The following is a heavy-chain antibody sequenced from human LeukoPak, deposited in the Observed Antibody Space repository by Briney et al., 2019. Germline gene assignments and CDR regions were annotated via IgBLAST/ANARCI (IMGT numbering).Heavy chain of an antibody. CDR1: GFTFSSYG. CDR3: ARKYGSGSYYSPYYYYGMDV. J-gene: IGHJ6*04. D-gene: IGHD3-10*01. V-gene: IGHV3-33*01. CDR2: IWYDGSNK. Sequence: GGSLRLSCAASGFTFSSYGMHWVRQAPGKGLEWGAVIWYDGSNKYYADSGKGRFTISRDNSKNTLYLQMNSLRAEDTAVYYCARKYGSGSYYSPYYYYGMDVWGKGTTVTVSS.